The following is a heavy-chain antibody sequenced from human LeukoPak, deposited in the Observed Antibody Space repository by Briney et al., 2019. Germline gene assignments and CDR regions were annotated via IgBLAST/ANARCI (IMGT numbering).Heavy chain of an antibody. CDR3: ARDLELSSSWYYFDY. CDR2: ISAYNGNT. CDR1: GYTFTSHG. D-gene: IGHD6-13*01. Sequence: ASVKVSCKASGYTFTSHGISWVRQAPGQGLEWMGWISAYNGNTNYAQKLQGRVTMTTDTSTSTAYMELRSLRSDDTAVYYCARDLELSSSWYYFDYWGQGTLVTVSS. J-gene: IGHJ4*02. V-gene: IGHV1-18*01.